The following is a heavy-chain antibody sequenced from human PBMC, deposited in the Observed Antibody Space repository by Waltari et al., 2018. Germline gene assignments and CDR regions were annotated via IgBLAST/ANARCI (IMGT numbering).Heavy chain of an antibody. CDR3: ARGNRFGELLNYFDY. CDR1: GGSISSGGYY. V-gene: IGHV4-31*03. J-gene: IGHJ4*02. Sequence: QVQLQESGPGLVKPSQTLSLTCTVSGGSISSGGYYWSWIRQHPGKGLEWIGYIYYSGSTYYNPSLKRRVTVSVDTSKNQFSLKLSSVTAADTAVYYCARGNRFGELLNYFDYWGQGTLVTVSS. CDR2: IYYSGST. D-gene: IGHD3-10*01.